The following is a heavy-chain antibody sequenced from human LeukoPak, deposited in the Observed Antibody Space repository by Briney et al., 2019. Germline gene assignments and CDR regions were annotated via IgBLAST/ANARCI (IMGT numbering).Heavy chain of an antibody. CDR1: GFTFDDYA. V-gene: IGHV3-43*02. CDR3: AKTLTGYLVALWFDP. J-gene: IGHJ5*02. D-gene: IGHD2-8*02. Sequence: PGGSLRPSCAASGFTFDDYAMHWVRQAPGRGLEWVSLISGDGGSTYYADSVKGRFTISRDNSKNSLYLQMNSLRTEDTALYYCAKTLTGYLVALWFDPWGQGTLVTVSS. CDR2: ISGDGGST.